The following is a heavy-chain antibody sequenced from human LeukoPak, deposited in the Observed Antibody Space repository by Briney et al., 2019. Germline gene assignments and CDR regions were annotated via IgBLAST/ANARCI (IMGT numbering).Heavy chain of an antibody. CDR1: GFTFSSYA. J-gene: IGHJ4*02. CDR3: ARDSEYCSSTSCVPLGYFDY. D-gene: IGHD2-2*01. V-gene: IGHV3-64*01. Sequence: GSLRPSCAASGFTFSSYAMHWVRQAPGKGLEYVSAISSNGGSTYYANSVKGRFTISRDNSKNTLYLQMGSLRAEDMAVYYCARDSEYCSSTSCVPLGYFDYWGQGTLVTVSS. CDR2: ISSNGGST.